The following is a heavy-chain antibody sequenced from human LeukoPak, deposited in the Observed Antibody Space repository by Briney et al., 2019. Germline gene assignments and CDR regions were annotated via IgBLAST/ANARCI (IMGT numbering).Heavy chain of an antibody. CDR2: INPNNGDT. CDR3: ASNPRSVSTPPFAY. J-gene: IGHJ4*02. CDR1: GYSFTAQY. D-gene: IGHD3-3*02. Sequence: ASVKVSCKASGYSFTAQYMHWLRQAPGQGLEWMGWINPNNGDTKYAQSFRGRVIMTRETSTTTAYMDQSSPRSQDTAVCFSASNPRSVSTPPFAYWSQGSLVTVSS. V-gene: IGHV1-2*02.